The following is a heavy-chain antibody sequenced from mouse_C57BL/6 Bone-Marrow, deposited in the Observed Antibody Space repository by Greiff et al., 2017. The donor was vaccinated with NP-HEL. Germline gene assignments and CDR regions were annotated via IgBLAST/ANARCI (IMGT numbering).Heavy chain of an antibody. CDR1: GYTFTSYW. V-gene: IGHV1-64*01. Sequence: QVHVKQPGAELVKPGASVKLSCKASGYTFTSYWMHWVKQRPGQGLEWIGMIHPNSGSTNYNEKFKSKATLTVDKSSSTAYMQLSSLTSEDSAVYYCAYYGYYFDYWGQGTTLTVSS. J-gene: IGHJ2*01. CDR2: IHPNSGST. D-gene: IGHD2-2*01. CDR3: AYYGYYFDY.